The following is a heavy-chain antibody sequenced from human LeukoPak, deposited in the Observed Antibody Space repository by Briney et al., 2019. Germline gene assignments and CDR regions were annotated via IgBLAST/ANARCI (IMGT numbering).Heavy chain of an antibody. J-gene: IGHJ3*02. CDR1: GFTFSSYW. Sequence: QSGGSLRLSCAASGFTFSSYWMSWVRQAPGKGLEWVANIRGDASRLYYVDSVKGRFTISRDNAKNSLYLQMSNLRAEDTSVYYCARDRNYCGSDRCYDVFDIWGQETMVTVSS. CDR3: ARDRNYCGSDRCYDVFDI. CDR2: IRGDASRL. D-gene: IGHD3-10*01. V-gene: IGHV3-7*01.